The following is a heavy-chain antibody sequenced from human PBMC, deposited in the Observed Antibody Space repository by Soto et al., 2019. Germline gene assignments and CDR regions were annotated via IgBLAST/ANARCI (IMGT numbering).Heavy chain of an antibody. CDR1: GGSISSYY. Sequence: PSETLSLTCTVSGGSISSYYWSWIRQPPGKGLEWIGYIYYSGSTNYNPSLKSRVTISVDTSKNQFSLKLSSVTAADTAVYYCARLIAAAGTGFDPWGQGTLVTVSS. J-gene: IGHJ5*02. V-gene: IGHV4-59*08. CDR2: IYYSGST. CDR3: ARLIAAAGTGFDP. D-gene: IGHD6-13*01.